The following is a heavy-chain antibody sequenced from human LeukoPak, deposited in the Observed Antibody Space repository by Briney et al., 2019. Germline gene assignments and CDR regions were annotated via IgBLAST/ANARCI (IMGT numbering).Heavy chain of an antibody. D-gene: IGHD3-9*01. J-gene: IGHJ6*02. CDR3: ARGGLWYDILTGYYPDV. CDR2: ISYDGSNK. V-gene: IGHV3-30-3*01. Sequence: GRSLRLSCAASGFTFSSYAMHWVRQAPGKGLEWVAVISYDGSNKYYADSVKGRFTISRDNSKNTLYLQMNSLRAEDTAVYYCARGGLWYDILTGYYPDVWGQGTTVTVSS. CDR1: GFTFSSYA.